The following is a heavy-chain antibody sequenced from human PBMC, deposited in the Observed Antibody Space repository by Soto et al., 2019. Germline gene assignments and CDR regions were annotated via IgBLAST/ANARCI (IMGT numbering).Heavy chain of an antibody. CDR2: INPSGGGT. CDR1: GYTFTSYY. J-gene: IGHJ4*02. CDR3: ARGWAQYNWKVIDY. D-gene: IGHD1-20*01. Sequence: ASVKVSCKASGYTFTSYYMHWVRQAPGQGLEWMGVINPSGGGTTYTQKFQGRVTMTRDTSTSTGYMELSSLRSEDTAVYYCARGWAQYNWKVIDYWGQGTLVTVSS. V-gene: IGHV1-46*03.